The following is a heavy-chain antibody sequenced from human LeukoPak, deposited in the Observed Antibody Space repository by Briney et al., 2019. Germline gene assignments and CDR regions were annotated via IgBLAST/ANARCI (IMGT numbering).Heavy chain of an antibody. D-gene: IGHD5-18*01. CDR2: INPSGGST. J-gene: IGHJ4*02. Sequence: EASVKVSCKASGYTFTSYYMHWVRQAPGQGLGWMGIINPSGGSTSYAQKFQGRVTMTRDMSTSTVYMELSSLRSEDTAVYYCARDRYSYGFFDYWGQGTLVTVSS. CDR1: GYTFTSYY. V-gene: IGHV1-46*01. CDR3: ARDRYSYGFFDY.